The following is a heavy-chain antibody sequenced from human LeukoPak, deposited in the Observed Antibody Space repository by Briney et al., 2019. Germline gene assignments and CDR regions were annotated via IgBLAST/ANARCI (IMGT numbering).Heavy chain of an antibody. J-gene: IGHJ4*02. Sequence: GSLRLSCAASGFTFSSYAMHWVRQASGKGLEWVAVISYDGSNKYYADSVKGRFTISRDNSKNTLYLQMNSLRAEDTAVYYCARHSGSYDYWGQGTPVTVSS. CDR1: GFTFSSYA. V-gene: IGHV3-30-3*01. CDR3: ARHSGSYDY. CDR2: ISYDGSNK. D-gene: IGHD1-26*01.